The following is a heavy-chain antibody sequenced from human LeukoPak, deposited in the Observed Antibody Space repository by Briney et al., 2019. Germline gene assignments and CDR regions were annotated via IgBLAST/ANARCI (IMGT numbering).Heavy chain of an antibody. D-gene: IGHD1-26*01. V-gene: IGHV3-30*07. Sequence: PGRSLRLSCAASGFTFSSYAMHWVRQAPGKGLEWVAVISYDGSNKYYADSVKGRFTISRDNSKNTLYLQMNSLRAEDTAVYYCARDPKIAVGASYYYYGMDVWGQGTTVTVSS. CDR1: GFTFSSYA. CDR2: ISYDGSNK. J-gene: IGHJ6*02. CDR3: ARDPKIAVGASYYYYGMDV.